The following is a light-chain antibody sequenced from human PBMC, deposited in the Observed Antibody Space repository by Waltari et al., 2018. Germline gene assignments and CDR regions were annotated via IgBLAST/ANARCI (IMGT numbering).Light chain of an antibody. CDR2: KAS. CDR3: QQYKTYWS. Sequence: DIQMTQSPSTLSASVGDRVSITCRDIQSMNNWFAWYQHKPGKAPNLLIYKASSLESGVPSRFSGSGFGTEFTLTISSLQPDDVATYYCQQYKTYWSFGQGTKLEIK. V-gene: IGKV1-5*03. CDR1: QSMNNW. J-gene: IGKJ2*01.